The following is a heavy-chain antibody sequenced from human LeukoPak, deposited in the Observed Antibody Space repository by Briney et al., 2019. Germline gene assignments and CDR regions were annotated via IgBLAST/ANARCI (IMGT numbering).Heavy chain of an antibody. CDR3: VRKMGAFDY. CDR1: GDSVSRNDAT. CDR2: TYFTSKWYS. V-gene: IGHV6-1*01. J-gene: IGHJ4*02. Sequence: SQTLSLTCAISGDSVSRNDATWNWIRQSPSRGLEWLGRTYFTSKWYSDYAAFMKSRITINPDTSKNQFSLQLNSVTPEDTAIYYCVRKMGAFDYWGQGTLVTVSS. D-gene: IGHD1-26*01.